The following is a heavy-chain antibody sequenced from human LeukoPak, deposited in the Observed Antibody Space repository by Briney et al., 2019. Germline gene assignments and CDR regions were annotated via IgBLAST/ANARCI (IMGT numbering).Heavy chain of an antibody. J-gene: IGHJ4*02. Sequence: SETLSLTRTVSGGSVSSTAYYWGWIRQPPGQGLEWIGNIYYSGSTYYNPSLTSRVTMSVDTSNNQFSLKMHSVTAADTAVYYCARLSKGRFFDYIFDYWGQGTLVTVSS. CDR2: IYYSGST. V-gene: IGHV4-39*01. D-gene: IGHD3-9*01. CDR3: ARLSKGRFFDYIFDY. CDR1: GGSVSSTAYY.